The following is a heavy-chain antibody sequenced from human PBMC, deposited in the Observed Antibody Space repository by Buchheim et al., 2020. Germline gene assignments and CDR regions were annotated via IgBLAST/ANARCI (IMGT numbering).Heavy chain of an antibody. CDR3: VKDRPCTNCSPMDV. D-gene: IGHD2-8*01. J-gene: IGHJ6*02. V-gene: IGHV3-23*01. CDR2: VGRDGSYT. Sequence: EVQLLESGGGLVQPGGPLRLSCAASGFTFSGYSMSWARQSPRKGLEWVAGVGRDGSYTYYGGSVKGRFTISRDNSHNCVYLEMNGLRVDDTAIYYCVKDRPCTNCSPMDVWGQGTT. CDR1: GFTFSGYS.